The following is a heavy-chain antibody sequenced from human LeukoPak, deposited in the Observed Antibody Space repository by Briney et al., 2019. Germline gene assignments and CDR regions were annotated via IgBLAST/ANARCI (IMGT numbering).Heavy chain of an antibody. V-gene: IGHV5-51*01. J-gene: IGHJ5*02. CDR3: ARQTRGRSWSRDWFDP. CDR1: GYSFTSYW. D-gene: IGHD6-13*01. Sequence: GESLKISCKGSGYSFTSYWIGWVRQMPGKGLEWMGIIYPGDSDTRYSPSFQGQVTISADKSINTAYLQWSSLKASDTAMYYCARQTRGRSWSRDWFDPWGQGTLVTVSS. CDR2: IYPGDSDT.